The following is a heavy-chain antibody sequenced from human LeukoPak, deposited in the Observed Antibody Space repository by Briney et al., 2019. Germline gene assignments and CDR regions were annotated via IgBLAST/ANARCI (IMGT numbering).Heavy chain of an antibody. Sequence: SETLSLTCTVSGSSIRSYYWSWIRQPPGKGLEWIGYIYYSGSTNYNPSLKSRVSISVDTSKNQFSLKLSSVTAADTAVYYCARTGSTVTMLYPFDHWGQGTLVTVSS. V-gene: IGHV4-59*01. J-gene: IGHJ4*02. CDR2: IYYSGST. CDR3: ARTGSTVTMLYPFDH. CDR1: GSSIRSYY. D-gene: IGHD4-17*01.